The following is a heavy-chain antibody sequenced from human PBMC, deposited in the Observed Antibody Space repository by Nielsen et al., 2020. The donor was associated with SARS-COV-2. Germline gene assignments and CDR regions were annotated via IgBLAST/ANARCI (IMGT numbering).Heavy chain of an antibody. Sequence: SVKVSCKASGGTFSSYAISWVRQAPGQGLEWMGGIIPIFGTANYAQKFQGRVTITADKSTSTAYMELSSLRSEDTAVYYCAREPGIAVAAKYYGMDVWGQGTTVTVSS. V-gene: IGHV1-69*06. CDR3: AREPGIAVAAKYYGMDV. D-gene: IGHD6-19*01. CDR1: GGTFSSYA. CDR2: IIPIFGTA. J-gene: IGHJ6*02.